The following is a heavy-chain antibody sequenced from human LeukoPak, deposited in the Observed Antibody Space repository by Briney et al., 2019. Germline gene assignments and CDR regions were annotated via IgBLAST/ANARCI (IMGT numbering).Heavy chain of an antibody. CDR2: IIPILSIT. CDR3: ARDGMYCYDSRAHFDY. CDR1: GCTFSSYA. V-gene: IGHV1-69*04. Sequence: GSSVNVSCMASGCTFSSYAFSWLGQAPAQGREGVGSIIPILSITNYTQKFQGRLTITADKSTSTAYMELGSLTSEDTAVYYCARDGMYCYDSRAHFDYWGHGTLVTVSS. J-gene: IGHJ4*01. D-gene: IGHD3-22*01.